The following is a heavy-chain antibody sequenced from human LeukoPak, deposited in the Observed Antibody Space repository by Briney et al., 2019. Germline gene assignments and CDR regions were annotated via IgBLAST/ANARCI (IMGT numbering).Heavy chain of an antibody. V-gene: IGHV1-69*01. Sequence: ASVKVSCKASGGXFSSYAISWVRQAPGQGLEWMGWIIPRFGATIYAQKFQGRVTITADEFTSTAYMELSSLRSEDTAVYYCARDSRLYYDTSGYYSDFWGQGTLVTVSS. D-gene: IGHD3-22*01. CDR1: GGXFSSYA. CDR3: ARDSRLYYDTSGYYSDF. J-gene: IGHJ4*02. CDR2: IIPRFGAT.